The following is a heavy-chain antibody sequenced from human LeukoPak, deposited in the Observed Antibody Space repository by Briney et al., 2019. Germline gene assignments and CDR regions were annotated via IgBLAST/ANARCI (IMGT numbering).Heavy chain of an antibody. CDR3: ARRYGGSYLDY. J-gene: IGHJ4*02. CDR2: ISYSGST. Sequence: SETLSLTCTVSGGSISSYYWSWIRQPPGKGLEWIGYISYSGSTNYNPSLKSRVTISVDTSKNQFSLKLSSVTAADTAVYYCARRYGGSYLDYWGQGTLATVST. CDR1: GGSISSYY. D-gene: IGHD1-26*01. V-gene: IGHV4-59*01.